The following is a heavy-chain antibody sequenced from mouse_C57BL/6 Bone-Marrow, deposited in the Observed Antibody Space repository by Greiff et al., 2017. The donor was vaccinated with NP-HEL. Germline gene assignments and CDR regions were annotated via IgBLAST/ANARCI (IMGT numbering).Heavy chain of an antibody. CDR3: ARSFYYYGSSYGAWFAY. CDR1: GYTFTGYW. Sequence: QVQLKESGAELMKPGASVKLSCKATGYTFTGYWIEWVKQRPGHGLEWIGEILPGSGSTNYNEKFKGKATFTADTSSNTAYMQLSSLTTEDSAIYYCARSFYYYGSSYGAWFAYWGQGTLVTVSA. J-gene: IGHJ3*01. CDR2: ILPGSGST. V-gene: IGHV1-9*01. D-gene: IGHD1-1*01.